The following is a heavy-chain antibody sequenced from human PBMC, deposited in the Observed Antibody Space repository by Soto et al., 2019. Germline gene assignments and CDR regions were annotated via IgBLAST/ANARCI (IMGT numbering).Heavy chain of an antibody. Sequence: SETLSLTCAVYGGSFSGYYWTWIRQPPGRGLEWIGEINHSGSTNYKLSLKSRVTISADTSKSQCSLKLSSVTAADTAVYDCARGPDARGLGATSPSHWGQGTLVTVSS. CDR3: ARGPDARGLGATSPSH. J-gene: IGHJ4*02. CDR2: INHSGST. V-gene: IGHV4-34*01. CDR1: GGSFSGYY. D-gene: IGHD1-26*01.